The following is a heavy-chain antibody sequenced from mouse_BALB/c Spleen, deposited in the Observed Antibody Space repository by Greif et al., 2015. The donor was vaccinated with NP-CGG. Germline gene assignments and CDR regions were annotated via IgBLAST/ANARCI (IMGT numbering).Heavy chain of an antibody. V-gene: IGHV10S3*01. Sequence: EVQRVESGGGLVQPKGSLKLSCAASGFTFNTNAMNWVRQAPGKGLEWVARIRSKSNNYATYYADSVKDRFTISRDDSQSMLYLQMNHLKTEDTAMYYCVRDYYGNYFDYWGQGTTLTVSS. CDR2: IRSKSNNYAT. D-gene: IGHD2-1*01. CDR1: GFTFNTNA. CDR3: VRDYYGNYFDY. J-gene: IGHJ2*01.